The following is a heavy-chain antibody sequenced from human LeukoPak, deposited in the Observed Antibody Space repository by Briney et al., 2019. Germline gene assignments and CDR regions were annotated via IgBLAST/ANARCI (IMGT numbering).Heavy chain of an antibody. Sequence: SETLSLTCTVSGGSISSYYWSWIRQPAGKGLEWIGRIYTSGSTSYNPSLKSRVIISVDKSKSQFSLKLSSVTAADTAVYYCARGRLGSGYDFRWFDPWGQGTLVTVSS. CDR3: ARGRLGSGYDFRWFDP. CDR2: IYTSGST. D-gene: IGHD5-12*01. V-gene: IGHV4-4*07. J-gene: IGHJ5*02. CDR1: GGSISSYY.